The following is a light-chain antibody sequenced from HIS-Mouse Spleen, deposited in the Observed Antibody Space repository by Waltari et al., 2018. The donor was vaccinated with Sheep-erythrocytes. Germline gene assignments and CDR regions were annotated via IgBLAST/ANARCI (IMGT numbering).Light chain of an antibody. CDR1: SSDVGRYNL. CDR3: CSYAGSSTFHVV. CDR2: EGS. V-gene: IGLV2-23*03. Sequence: QSALTQPASVSGSPGQSITISCTGTSSDVGRYNLVSWYQHHPGKAPKLRIYEGSKRPSGVSNRFSGSKSGNTASLTISGLQAEDEADYYCCSYAGSSTFHVVFGGGTKLTVL. J-gene: IGLJ2*01.